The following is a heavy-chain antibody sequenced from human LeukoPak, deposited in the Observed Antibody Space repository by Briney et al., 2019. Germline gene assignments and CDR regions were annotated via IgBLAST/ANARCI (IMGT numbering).Heavy chain of an antibody. CDR2: ISSSSSYT. Sequence: PGGSLRLSCAASGFTFSDYYMSWIRQAPGKGLEWVSYISSSSSYTNYADSVKGRFTISRDNAKNSLYLQMNSLRAEDTAVYYCAREALRSGKRGYYFDYWGQGTLVTVSS. V-gene: IGHV3-11*05. CDR3: AREALRSGKRGYYFDY. J-gene: IGHJ4*02. CDR1: GFTFSDYY. D-gene: IGHD4-17*01.